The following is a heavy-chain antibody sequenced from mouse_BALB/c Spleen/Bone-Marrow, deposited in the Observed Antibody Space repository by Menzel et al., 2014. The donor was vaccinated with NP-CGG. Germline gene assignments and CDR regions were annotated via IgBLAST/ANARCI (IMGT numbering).Heavy chain of an antibody. D-gene: IGHD1-1*01. CDR2: INSDGGST. V-gene: IGHV5-2*01. Sequence: DVKLVESGGGLVQPGESLKLSCESNEYEFPSHDMSWVRKTPEKRLELVAAINSDGGSTYYPDTMERRFIISRDNSKKTLYLQTSSLRSEDTAFYYCARHGDYYGSSLFAYWGQGTLVTVSA. CDR3: ARHGDYYGSSLFAY. CDR1: EYEFPSHD. J-gene: IGHJ3*01.